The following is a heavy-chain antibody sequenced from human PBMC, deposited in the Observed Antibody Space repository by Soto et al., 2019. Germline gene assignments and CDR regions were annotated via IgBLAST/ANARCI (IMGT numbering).Heavy chain of an antibody. Sequence: ASVKVSCKASGYTFTSYGISWVRQAPGQGLEWMGWISAYSGNTNYAQKLQGRVTMTTDTSTSTAYMELRSLRSDDTAVYYCARGRYSSGSPTRGYYYYGMDVWGQGTTVTVSS. J-gene: IGHJ6*02. CDR2: ISAYSGNT. V-gene: IGHV1-18*01. D-gene: IGHD6-19*01. CDR3: ARGRYSSGSPTRGYYYYGMDV. CDR1: GYTFTSYG.